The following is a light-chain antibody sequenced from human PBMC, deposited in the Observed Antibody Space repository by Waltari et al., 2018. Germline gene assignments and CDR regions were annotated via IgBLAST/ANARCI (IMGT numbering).Light chain of an antibody. J-gene: IGKJ3*01. V-gene: IGKV2-28*01. CDR2: MVS. CDR1: QSLLLSSGYNY. Sequence: DIVMTQSPLSLIVTPGESASISCRSSQSLLLSSGYNYLDWYVQKPGQSPQLLIYMVSHRASGVPDRFSGSGSGTDFTLKISRVEAEDVGVYYCMQALETVTFGPGTKVNVK. CDR3: MQALETVT.